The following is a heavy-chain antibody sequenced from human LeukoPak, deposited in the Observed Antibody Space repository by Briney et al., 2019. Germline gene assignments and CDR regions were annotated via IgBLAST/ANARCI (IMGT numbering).Heavy chain of an antibody. CDR2: ISAYNGNT. CDR3: ARDGSGSYYKGSQDY. D-gene: IGHD3-10*01. J-gene: IGHJ4*02. V-gene: IGHV1-18*01. CDR1: GYTFTSYG. Sequence: ASVKVSCKASGYTFTSYGISWVRQAPGQGLEWMGWISAYNGNTNYAQKLQGRVTMTTDTSTSTAYMELRSLRSDDTAVYYCARDGSGSYYKGSQDYWGQGTLVTVSS.